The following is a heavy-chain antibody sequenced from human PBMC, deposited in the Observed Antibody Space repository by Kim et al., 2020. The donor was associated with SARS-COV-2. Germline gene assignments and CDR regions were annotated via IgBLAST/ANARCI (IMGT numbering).Heavy chain of an antibody. V-gene: IGHV3-74*01. CDR1: AFTFSTYW. CDR3: VRGRGNYLGDY. CDR2: INSDGSST. Sequence: GGSLRLSCAASAFTFSTYWMHWFRQAPGKGLVWVSRINSDGSSTTYADSVKGRFTISRDNAKNTLYLQMNSLRADDTAVYYCVRGRGNYLGDYWGQGTLVTVSS. J-gene: IGHJ4*02. D-gene: IGHD1-26*01.